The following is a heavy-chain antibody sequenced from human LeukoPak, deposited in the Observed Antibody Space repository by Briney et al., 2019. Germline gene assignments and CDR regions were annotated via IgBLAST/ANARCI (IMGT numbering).Heavy chain of an antibody. D-gene: IGHD1-26*01. CDR1: GYTFTSYD. V-gene: IGHV1-8*01. Sequence: GASVKVSCKASGYTFTSYDINWVRQATGQGLERMGWMNPNSGNTGYAQKFQGRVTMTRNTSISTAYMELSSLRSEDTAVYYCARNSYSGSYSAGHIWGQGTMVTVSS. CDR3: ARNSYSGSYSAGHI. CDR2: MNPNSGNT. J-gene: IGHJ3*02.